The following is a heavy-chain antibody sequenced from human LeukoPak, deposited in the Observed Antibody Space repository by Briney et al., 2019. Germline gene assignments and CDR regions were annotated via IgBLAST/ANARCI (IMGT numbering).Heavy chain of an antibody. Sequence: PGGSLRLSCAASGFTFSSYWMSWVRQAPGKGLEWVANIKQDGSEKYYVDSVKGRFTISRDNAKNSLYLQMNSLRAEDTAVYYCARDKFGLYYDFWSGYRPDYWGQGTLVTVSS. J-gene: IGHJ4*02. CDR1: GFTFSSYW. CDR3: ARDKFGLYYDFWSGYRPDY. CDR2: IKQDGSEK. D-gene: IGHD3-3*01. V-gene: IGHV3-7*01.